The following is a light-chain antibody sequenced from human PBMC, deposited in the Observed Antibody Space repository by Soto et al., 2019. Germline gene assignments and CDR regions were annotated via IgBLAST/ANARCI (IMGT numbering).Light chain of an antibody. CDR3: KQSYSTHT. J-gene: IGKJ2*01. Sequence: DIQMTQSPSSLSASVGDRVTITCRARQSISSYLNWYQQKPGKAPKLLIYAASSLQSEVPSRFSGSGSGTDFTLTISSLQPEDVATYYCKQSYSTHTFGQGTQLEIK. CDR2: AAS. V-gene: IGKV1-39*01. CDR1: QSISSY.